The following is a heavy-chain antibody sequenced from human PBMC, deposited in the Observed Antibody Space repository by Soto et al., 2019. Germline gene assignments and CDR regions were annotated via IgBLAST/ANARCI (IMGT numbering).Heavy chain of an antibody. Sequence: ASVKVSCKASGGTFSNYAINWVRQAPGQGLEWMGGTIPLFGTPNYAQKFQGRVTFTAHKSTSTAYMELRSLRSDDTAVYYCARGWETVGTTTPFAYWGQGTLVTVSS. D-gene: IGHD1-26*01. CDR2: TIPLFGTP. V-gene: IGHV1-69*06. CDR1: GGTFSNYA. J-gene: IGHJ4*02. CDR3: ARGWETVGTTTPFAY.